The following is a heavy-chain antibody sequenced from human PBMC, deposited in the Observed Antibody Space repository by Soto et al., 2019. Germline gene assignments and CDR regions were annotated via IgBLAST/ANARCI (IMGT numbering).Heavy chain of an antibody. J-gene: IGHJ2*01. CDR1: GFTFSAYA. D-gene: IGHD1-1*01. CDR2: IHGGGGAT. V-gene: IGHV3-23*01. Sequence: EVQLLESGGGLVQPGGSLRLSCAASGFTFSAYAMGWVRQAPGKGLEWVSTIHGGGGATHYADSVKGRFTISRDDSKNTLYGQMTRPGAADPALYYCAKFEGHPLEYWYPDFWGRGTRVTVPS. CDR3: AKFEGHPLEYWYPDF.